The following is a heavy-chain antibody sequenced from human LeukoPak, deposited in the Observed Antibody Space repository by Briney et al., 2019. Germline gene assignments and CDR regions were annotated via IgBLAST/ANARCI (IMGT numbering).Heavy chain of an antibody. CDR3: ARSASQNWYFDL. V-gene: IGHV4-39*07. CDR2: IYYSGST. D-gene: IGHD2-2*01. CDR1: GGSISSSSYY. J-gene: IGHJ2*01. Sequence: SETLSLTCTVSGGSISSSSYYWGWIRQPPGKGLEWIGSIYYSGSTYYNPSLKSRVTISVDTSKNQFSLKLSSVTAADTAVYYCARSASQNWYFDLWGRGTLVTVSS.